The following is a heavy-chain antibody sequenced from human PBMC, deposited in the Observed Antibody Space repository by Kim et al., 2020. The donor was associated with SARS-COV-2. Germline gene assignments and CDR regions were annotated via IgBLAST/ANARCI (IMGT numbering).Heavy chain of an antibody. CDR3: TREPRKSIAVAGTLFPRYYYYYYMDV. V-gene: IGHV3-49*04. J-gene: IGHJ6*03. CDR1: GFTFGDYA. D-gene: IGHD6-19*01. Sequence: GGSLRPSCTASGFTFGDYAMSWVRQAPGKGLEWVGFIRSKAYGGTTEYAASVKGRFTISRDDSKSIAYLQMNSLKTEDTAVYYCTREPRKSIAVAGTLFPRYYYYYYMDVWGKGTTVTVSS. CDR2: IRSKAYGGTT.